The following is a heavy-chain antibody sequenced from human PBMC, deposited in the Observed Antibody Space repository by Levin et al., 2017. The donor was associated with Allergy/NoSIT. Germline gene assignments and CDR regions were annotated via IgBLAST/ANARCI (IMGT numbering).Heavy chain of an antibody. V-gene: IGHV4-59*01. D-gene: IGHD1-1*01. Sequence: SQTLSLTCTVSGGSIRSFYWSWFRQPPGKGLEWIGYIYYVGNTNYNPSLNSRVTISLDTSKNQFSLKLTSVTAADTAVYFCARATAPLDDGLDHWGQGTLVTVSS. J-gene: IGHJ4*02. CDR2: IYYVGNT. CDR1: GGSIRSFY. CDR3: ARATAPLDDGLDH.